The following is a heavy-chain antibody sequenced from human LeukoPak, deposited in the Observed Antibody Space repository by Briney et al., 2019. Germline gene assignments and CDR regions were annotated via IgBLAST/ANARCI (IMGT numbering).Heavy chain of an antibody. Sequence: SETLSLTCTVSGGSISSGGYYWSWIRQPPGKGLEWIGEINHSGSTNYNPSLKSRVTISVDTSKNQFSLKLSSVTAADTAVYYCARGAGSSWQNFDYWGQGTLVTVSS. CDR2: INHSGST. CDR1: GGSISSGGYY. V-gene: IGHV4-39*07. D-gene: IGHD6-13*01. CDR3: ARGAGSSWQNFDY. J-gene: IGHJ4*02.